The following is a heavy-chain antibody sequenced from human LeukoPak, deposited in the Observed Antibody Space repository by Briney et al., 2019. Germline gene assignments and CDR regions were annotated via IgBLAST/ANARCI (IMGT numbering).Heavy chain of an antibody. CDR3: ARGGGPSYFDY. CDR2: ISASGGST. V-gene: IGHV3-23*01. J-gene: IGHJ4*02. D-gene: IGHD3-10*01. CDR1: GFTFSSYA. Sequence: RGSLRLSCAASGFTFSSYAMSWVRQAPGKGLEWVSAISASGGSTYYADSVNGRFTISRDNSKNTLYLQMNSLGAEDTAVYYCARGGGPSYFDYWGQGTLVTVSS.